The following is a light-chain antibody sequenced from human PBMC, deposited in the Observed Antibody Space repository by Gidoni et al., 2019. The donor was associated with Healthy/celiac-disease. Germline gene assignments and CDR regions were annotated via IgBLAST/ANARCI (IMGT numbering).Light chain of an antibody. CDR1: SSDVGSYNL. CDR3: CSYAGSRV. CDR2: EGS. V-gene: IGLV2-23*01. Sequence: QSALTQPASVSGSPGQSITIPCTGTSSDVGSYNLVSWYQQHPGKAPKHMIYEGSKRPSGVSNRFSGSKSGNTASLTISGLQAEDEADYYCCSYAGSRVFGGGTKLTVL. J-gene: IGLJ3*02.